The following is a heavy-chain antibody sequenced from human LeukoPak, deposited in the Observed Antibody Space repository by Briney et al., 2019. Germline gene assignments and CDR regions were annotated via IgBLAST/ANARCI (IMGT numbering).Heavy chain of an antibody. CDR3: AREITIFGVAIYDY. V-gene: IGHV4-4*07. J-gene: IGHJ4*02. CDR1: GGSISSYY. D-gene: IGHD3-3*01. CDR2: IYTSGST. Sequence: SETLSLTCTVSGGSISSYYWSWIRQPAGKRLEWIGRIYTSGSTNYNPSLKTRVTMSVDTSKTQFSLKLSSVTAADTAVYYCAREITIFGVAIYDYWGQGTLVTVSS.